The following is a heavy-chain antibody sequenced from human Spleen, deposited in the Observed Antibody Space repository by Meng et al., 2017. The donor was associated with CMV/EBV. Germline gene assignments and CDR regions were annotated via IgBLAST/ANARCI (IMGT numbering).Heavy chain of an antibody. CDR2: INHSGST. CDR3: ASQRVWAPRD. J-gene: IGHJ4*02. CDR1: GGSFSGYY. V-gene: IGHV4-34*01. Sequence: LSLTCAGYGGSFSGYYWSWIRQPPGKGLEWIGEINHSGSTNYNPSLKSRVTISVDTSKNQFSLKLSSVTAADTAVYYCASQRVWAPRDWGQGTLVTVSS. D-gene: IGHD3-16*01.